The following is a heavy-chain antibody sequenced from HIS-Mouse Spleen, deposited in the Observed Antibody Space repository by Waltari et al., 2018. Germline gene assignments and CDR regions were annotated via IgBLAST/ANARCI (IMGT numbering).Heavy chain of an antibody. CDR1: GGSISSGGYY. CDR3: ARSPYYDFWSGYSDNWFDP. D-gene: IGHD3-3*01. Sequence: QVQLQESGPGLVKPSQTLSLTCTVSGGSISSGGYYWSWIRQHPGKGLEWIGYMDYIGSTYNNTSYKSRVTVSVDTSKNQFSLKLSSVTAADTAVYYCARSPYYDFWSGYSDNWFDPWGQGTLVTVSS. J-gene: IGHJ5*02. V-gene: IGHV4-31*03. CDR2: MDYIGST.